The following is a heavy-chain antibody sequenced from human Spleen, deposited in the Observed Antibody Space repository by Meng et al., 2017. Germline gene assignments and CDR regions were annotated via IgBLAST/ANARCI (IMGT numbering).Heavy chain of an antibody. D-gene: IGHD1-7*01. CDR1: GGSISSGGYY. CDR3: ARKYGNYPYYFDY. Sequence: QVQLQVSGPGLVKPSQTLSLTCTVSGGSISSGGYYWSWIRQHPGKGLEWIGYIYYSGSTYYNPSLKSLVTISVDTSKNQFSLKLSSVTAADTAVYYCARKYGNYPYYFDYWGQGTLVTVSS. V-gene: IGHV4-31*01. J-gene: IGHJ4*02. CDR2: IYYSGST.